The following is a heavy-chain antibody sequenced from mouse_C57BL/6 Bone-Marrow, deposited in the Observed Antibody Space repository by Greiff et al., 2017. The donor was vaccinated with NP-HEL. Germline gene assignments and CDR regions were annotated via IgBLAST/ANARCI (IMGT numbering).Heavy chain of an antibody. Sequence: QVTLKVSGPGILQPSQTLSLTCSFSGFSLSTFGLGVGWIRQPSGKGLEWLAHIWWDDDKYYNPALERRLTISKDTSNNQVFLKIANVHTADTATYYCARIAGDDSAWFAYWGQGTLVTVSA. CDR2: IWWDDDK. V-gene: IGHV8-8*01. J-gene: IGHJ3*01. CDR3: ARIAGDDSAWFAY. D-gene: IGHD2-4*01. CDR1: GFSLSTFGLG.